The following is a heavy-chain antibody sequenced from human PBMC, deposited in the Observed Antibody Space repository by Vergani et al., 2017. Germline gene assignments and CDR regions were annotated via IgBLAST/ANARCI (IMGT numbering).Heavy chain of an antibody. CDR2: IIPIFGTA. Sequence: QVQLVQSGAEVKKPGSSVKVSCKASGGTFSSYAISWVRQAPGQGLEWMGGIIPIFGTANYAQKFQGRVTITADESTSTAYMELSSLRSEDTAVYYCARHLGYCSSTSCYTGHNWFDPWGQGTLVTVSS. CDR3: ARHLGYCSSTSCYTGHNWFDP. D-gene: IGHD2-2*02. J-gene: IGHJ5*02. CDR1: GGTFSSYA. V-gene: IGHV1-69*01.